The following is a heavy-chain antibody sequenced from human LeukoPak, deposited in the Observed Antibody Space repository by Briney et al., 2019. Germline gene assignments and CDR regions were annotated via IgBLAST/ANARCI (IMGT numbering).Heavy chain of an antibody. CDR1: GYTFTGYY. CDR2: INPNSGGT. D-gene: IGHD2-15*01. CDR3: AIVVVVAALDY. J-gene: IGHJ4*02. V-gene: IGHV1-2*02. Sequence: ASVKVSCKASGYTFTGYYMHWVRQAPGQGLEWMGWINPNSGGTNYAQKFQGRVTMTRDTSISTAHMELSRLRSDDTAVYYCAIVVVVAALDYWGQGTLVAVSS.